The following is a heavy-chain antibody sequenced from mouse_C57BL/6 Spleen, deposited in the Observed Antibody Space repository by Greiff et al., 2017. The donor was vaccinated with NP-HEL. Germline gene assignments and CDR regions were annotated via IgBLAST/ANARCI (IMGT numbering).Heavy chain of an antibody. J-gene: IGHJ3*01. CDR3: AREGYGSSYWFAY. CDR2: ISGGGGNT. D-gene: IGHD1-1*01. CDR1: GFTFSSYT. Sequence: EVQWVESGGGLVKPGGSLKLSCAASGFTFSSYTMSWVRQTPEKRLEWVATISGGGGNTYYPDSVKGRFTISRDNAKNTLYLQMSSLRSEDTALYYCAREGYGSSYWFAYWGQGTLVTVSA. V-gene: IGHV5-9*01.